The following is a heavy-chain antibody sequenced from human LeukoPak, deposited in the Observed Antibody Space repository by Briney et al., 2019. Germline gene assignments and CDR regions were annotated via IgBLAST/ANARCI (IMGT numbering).Heavy chain of an antibody. CDR1: GDSISSGYY. CDR2: IYHSGST. CDR3: ARLSPDYYDSSVGAFDI. V-gene: IGHV4-38-2*01. Sequence: SETLSLTCAVSGDSISSGYYWGWIRQPPGKGLEWIGSIYHSGSTYYNPSLKSRATISVDTSKNQFSLKLSSVTAADTAVYYCARLSPDYYDSSVGAFDIWGQGTMVTVSS. D-gene: IGHD3-22*01. J-gene: IGHJ3*02.